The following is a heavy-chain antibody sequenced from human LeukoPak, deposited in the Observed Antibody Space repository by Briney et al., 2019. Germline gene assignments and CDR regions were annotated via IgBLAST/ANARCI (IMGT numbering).Heavy chain of an antibody. Sequence: PGGSLRLSCAASGFTFSTYPISWVRQAPGKGLEWVSAISGGGSNTYYADSVKGRFTISRDNSKNTLYLQMNSLRAEDTAVYYCAKDLGRYRNNYFDYWGQGTLVTVSS. V-gene: IGHV3-23*01. CDR3: AKDLGRYRNNYFDY. J-gene: IGHJ4*02. CDR2: ISGGGSNT. D-gene: IGHD1-26*01. CDR1: GFTFSTYP.